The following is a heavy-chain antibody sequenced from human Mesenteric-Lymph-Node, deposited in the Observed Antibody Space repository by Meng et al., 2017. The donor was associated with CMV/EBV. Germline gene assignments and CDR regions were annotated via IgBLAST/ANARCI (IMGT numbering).Heavy chain of an antibody. J-gene: IGHJ6*02. Sequence: ASVKVSCKASGYTFMSYYMNWVRQAPGQGLEWMGIINPSDGSPTYAQKFQGRVTMTRNTSISTAYMELSSLRSEDTAVYYCARGGVVVPAANNYGMDVWGQGTTVTVSS. CDR2: INPSDGSP. V-gene: IGHV1-46*01. CDR3: ARGGVVVPAANNYGMDV. D-gene: IGHD2-2*01. CDR1: GYTFMSYY.